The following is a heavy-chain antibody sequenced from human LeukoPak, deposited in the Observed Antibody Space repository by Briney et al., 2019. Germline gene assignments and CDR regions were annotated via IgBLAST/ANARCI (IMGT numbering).Heavy chain of an antibody. CDR1: GYTFTSYG. V-gene: IGHV1-18*01. CDR2: ISAYNGNT. J-gene: IGHJ2*01. D-gene: IGHD4-17*01. Sequence: GASVKVSCKASGYTFTSYGISWVRQAPGQGLEWMGWISAYNGNTNYAQKLRGRVTMTTDTSTSTAYMELRSLRSDDTAVYYCARGLWLDGDYGFDLWGRGTLVTVSS. CDR3: ARGLWLDGDYGFDL.